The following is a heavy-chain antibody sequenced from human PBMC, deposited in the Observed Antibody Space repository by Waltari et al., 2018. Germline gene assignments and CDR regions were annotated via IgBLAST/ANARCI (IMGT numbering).Heavy chain of an antibody. CDR2: INHSGST. J-gene: IGHJ4*02. V-gene: IGHV4-34*01. CDR3: ARGREAAAVTVRFDY. D-gene: IGHD6-13*01. CDR1: GGSFSGYY. Sequence: QVQLQQWGAGLLKPSENLYLTCAVYGGSFSGYYWGWIRQPTGKGLEWIGEINHSGSTTDNSAFKIRVTISVDTSKNQFSLKLSSVTAADTAVYYCARGREAAAVTVRFDYWGQGTLVTVSS.